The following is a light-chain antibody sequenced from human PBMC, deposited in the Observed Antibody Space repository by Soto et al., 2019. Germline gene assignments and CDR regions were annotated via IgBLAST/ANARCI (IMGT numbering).Light chain of an antibody. Sequence: QSVLTQRASVSGSPGQSITISCTGTSSDVGGYNYVSWYRQHPGKAPKLMIYEVRNRPSGVSNRFSGSKSGNTASLTISGLQAEDEADYYCSSYTRSSTLIFGIGTKVTVL. CDR2: EVR. CDR1: SSDVGGYNY. V-gene: IGLV2-14*01. CDR3: SSYTRSSTLI. J-gene: IGLJ1*01.